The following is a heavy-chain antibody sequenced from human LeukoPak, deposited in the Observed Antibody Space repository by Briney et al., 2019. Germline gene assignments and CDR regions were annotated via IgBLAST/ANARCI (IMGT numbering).Heavy chain of an antibody. CDR1: GYSFTSYW. V-gene: IGHV5-51*01. CDR3: ARPSFAHDYTDDAFDI. CDR2: IYPGDSDT. Sequence: GESLKISCKGSGYSFTSYWIGWVRQMPGKGLEWMGIIYPGDSDTRYSPSFQGQVTISADKSISTAYLQWSSLKASDTAMYFCARPSFAHDYTDDAFDIWGQGTMVTVSS. J-gene: IGHJ3*02. D-gene: IGHD4-11*01.